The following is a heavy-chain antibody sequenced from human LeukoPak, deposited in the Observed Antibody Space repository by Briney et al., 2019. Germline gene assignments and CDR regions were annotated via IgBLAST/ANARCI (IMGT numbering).Heavy chain of an antibody. CDR1: GFTFSNYW. V-gene: IGHV3-7*01. Sequence: GGSLRLSCAASGFTFSNYWMSWVRQAPGKRLEWVATIRPDGSEGYYADSVRGRFTISRDNSKNSFYLQMSSLRAEDTGVFYCARDVAYSAFDYWGQGTLVTASS. D-gene: IGHD2-21*01. CDR2: IRPDGSEG. CDR3: ARDVAYSAFDY. J-gene: IGHJ4*02.